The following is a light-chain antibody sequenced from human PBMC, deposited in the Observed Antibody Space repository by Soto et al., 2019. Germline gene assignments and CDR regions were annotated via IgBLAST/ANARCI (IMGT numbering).Light chain of an antibody. Sequence: DIQMTQSPSYLSASVGDRVTIACRASQSISTSLNWYQQKPGKAPKLLIYVASSLQSGFPSRFSGRSPWPDFTLTISSLQPEYCATYFCQQSYSTPYTFGNGTKLEIK. CDR3: QQSYSTPYT. CDR2: VAS. J-gene: IGKJ2*01. CDR1: QSISTS. V-gene: IGKV1-39*01.